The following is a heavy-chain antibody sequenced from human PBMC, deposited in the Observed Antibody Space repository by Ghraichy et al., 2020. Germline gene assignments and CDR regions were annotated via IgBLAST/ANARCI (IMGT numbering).Heavy chain of an antibody. CDR2: IHTRGGT. V-gene: IGHV4-4*07. CDR3: ARVWQSGITPHVFDI. CDR1: GGSISSYY. Sequence: SETLSLTCSVSGGSISSYYWIWIRQSAGKGLEWIGRIHTRGGTNYNPSLKSRVTMSVDTSKNQFSLNLSSVTAADSAVYYCARVWQSGITPHVFDIWGQGTMVTVSS. J-gene: IGHJ3*02. D-gene: IGHD2-21*01.